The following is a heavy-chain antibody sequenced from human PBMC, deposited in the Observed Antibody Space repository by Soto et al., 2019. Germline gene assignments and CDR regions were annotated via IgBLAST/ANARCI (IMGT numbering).Heavy chain of an antibody. D-gene: IGHD2-15*01. Sequence: EVQLVESGGGVVQPGGSLRLSCAASGFTFSSYWMHWVRQAPGKGLVWVSRINSDGSSTSYADSVKGRFTISRDNAKNTLYPQMNSLRAEDMAVYYCAKADIVVVVAATGFQHWGQGTLVTVSS. J-gene: IGHJ1*01. CDR1: GFTFSSYW. CDR2: INSDGSST. CDR3: AKADIVVVVAATGFQH. V-gene: IGHV3-74*01.